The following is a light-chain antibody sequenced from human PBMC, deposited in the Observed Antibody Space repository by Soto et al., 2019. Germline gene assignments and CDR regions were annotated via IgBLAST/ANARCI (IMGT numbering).Light chain of an antibody. Sequence: DIHSTPSPSTQSASAGYRVTKICRASQSINSWLAWYQQKPGKAPKLLIYKASGLESGVPSRFSGSGSGTEFTLTISSLQPDDFATYYCEQYNSYSFGQGTKVDI. CDR3: EQYNSYS. J-gene: IGKJ1*01. CDR1: QSINSW. V-gene: IGKV1-5*03. CDR2: KAS.